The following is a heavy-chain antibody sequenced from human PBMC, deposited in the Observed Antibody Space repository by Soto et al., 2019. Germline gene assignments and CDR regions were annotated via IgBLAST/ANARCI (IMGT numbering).Heavy chain of an antibody. CDR1: GGSLSSGGYD. Sequence: TLSLPCTVSGGSLSSGGYDWSWIRQHPGKGLEWIWYIYYSGSTYYNPSLKSRVTICVDTSKNQFSLKLISVTAADTAFYYCARSSGSWYSSLFDPWGQGTLGTVSS. CDR3: ARSSGSWYSSLFDP. D-gene: IGHD6-13*01. V-gene: IGHV4-31*03. CDR2: IYYSGST. J-gene: IGHJ5*02.